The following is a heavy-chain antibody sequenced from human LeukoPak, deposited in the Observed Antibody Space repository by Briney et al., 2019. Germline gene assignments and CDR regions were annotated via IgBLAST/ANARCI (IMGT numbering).Heavy chain of an antibody. V-gene: IGHV4-4*07. J-gene: IGHJ5*02. CDR2: IYTSGGT. D-gene: IGHD2-15*01. CDR1: GGSIGSYY. Sequence: SETLSLTCTVSGGSIGSYYWSWIRQPAGKGLEWIGRIYTSGGTNYNPSLKSRVTMSVDTSKNQFSLKLSSVTAADTAVYYCASSSGGSRYNWFDPWGQGTLVTVSS. CDR3: ASSSGGSRYNWFDP.